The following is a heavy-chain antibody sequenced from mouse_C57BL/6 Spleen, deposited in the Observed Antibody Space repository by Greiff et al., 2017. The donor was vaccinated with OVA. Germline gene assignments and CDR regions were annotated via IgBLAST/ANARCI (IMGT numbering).Heavy chain of an antibody. J-gene: IGHJ1*03. D-gene: IGHD1-1*01. CDR3: ASPITTVVNWYFDV. Sequence: QVQLKQPGAELVKPGASVKLSCKASGYTFTSYWMHWVKQRPGQGLEWIGMIHPNSGSTNYNEKFKSKATLTVDKSSSTAYMQLSSLTSEDSAVYYCASPITTVVNWYFDVWGTGTTVTVSS. CDR1: GYTFTSYW. V-gene: IGHV1-64*01. CDR2: IHPNSGST.